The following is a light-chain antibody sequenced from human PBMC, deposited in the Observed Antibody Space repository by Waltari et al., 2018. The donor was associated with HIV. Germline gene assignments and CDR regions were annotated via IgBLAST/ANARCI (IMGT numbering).Light chain of an antibody. V-gene: IGLV2-11*01. J-gene: IGLJ1*01. CDR3: CAYAAGHVSYV. CDR2: DVN. Sequence: QSALTQPPSVSGSPGQSVTISCTGTTRDIGSYNYVSWYQQHPGKAPKLIIFDVNQRPSGVPERFSGSRSGNTASLTISGLQTEDEADYFCCAYAAGHVSYVFGNGTAVAVL. CDR1: TRDIGSYNY.